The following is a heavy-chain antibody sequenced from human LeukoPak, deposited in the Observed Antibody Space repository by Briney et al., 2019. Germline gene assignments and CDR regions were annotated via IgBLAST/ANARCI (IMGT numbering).Heavy chain of an antibody. J-gene: IGHJ4*02. V-gene: IGHV3-21*01. D-gene: IGHD2-2*01. CDR3: ARDEMRYCSDSSCYPGDY. CDR1: GFTFSSYA. CDR2: ISRTSAYI. Sequence: PGESLRLSCAASGFTFSSYAMKWVRQAPGKGLEWVSAISRTSAYIYYSDSVKGRFTISRDNAKNSVYLQIDSLSAEDTAVYYCARDEMRYCSDSSCYPGDYWGQGTLVTVSS.